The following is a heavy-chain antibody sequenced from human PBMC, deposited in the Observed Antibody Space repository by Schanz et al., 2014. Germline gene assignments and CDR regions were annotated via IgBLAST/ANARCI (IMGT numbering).Heavy chain of an antibody. CDR1: GFSFSSYA. V-gene: IGHV3-23*01. CDR2: MNESHSTI. D-gene: IGHD3-10*01. Sequence: EVQLLESGGGLVEPGGSLRLSCAASGFSFSSYAMGWVRQAQGKGLEWVSAMNESHSTIYYADSVRGRFTISRDNAENTLYLQMNSLRAEDTAVYYCARIGGSVFDYWAQGTLVTVSS. CDR3: ARIGGSVFDY. J-gene: IGHJ4*02.